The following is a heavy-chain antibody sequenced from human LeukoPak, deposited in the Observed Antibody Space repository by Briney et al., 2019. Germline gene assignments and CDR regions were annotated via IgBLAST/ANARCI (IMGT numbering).Heavy chain of an antibody. J-gene: IGHJ4*02. CDR1: GFTFSSYG. CDR2: ISYDGSNK. V-gene: IGHV3-30*18. Sequence: GGSLRLSCAASGFTFSSYGMHWVRQAPGKGLEWVAVISYDGSNKYYADSVKGRFTISRDNSKNTLYLQMNSLRAEDTAVYYYAKAVEMATINYFDYWGQGTLVTVSS. D-gene: IGHD5-24*01. CDR3: AKAVEMATINYFDY.